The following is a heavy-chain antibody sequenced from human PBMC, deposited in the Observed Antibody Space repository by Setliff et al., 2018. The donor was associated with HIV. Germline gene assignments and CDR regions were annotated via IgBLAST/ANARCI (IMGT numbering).Heavy chain of an antibody. D-gene: IGHD3-22*01. CDR2: ISSSSNTM. CDR3: AREMSSYYYDSSGYYHDAFDI. V-gene: IGHV3-48*04. J-gene: IGHJ3*02. Sequence: PGESLKISCKVSGYSFSGYSINWVRQAPGKGLEWLSYISSSSNTMYHADSVRGRFAISRDNAKNLMYLQMNSLRAEDTAVYYCAREMSSYYYDSSGYYHDAFDIWGQGTMVTVSS. CDR1: GYSFSGYS.